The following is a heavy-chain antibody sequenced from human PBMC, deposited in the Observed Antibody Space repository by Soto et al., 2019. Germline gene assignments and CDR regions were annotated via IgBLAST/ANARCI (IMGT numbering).Heavy chain of an antibody. Sequence: ASVKVSCKASGYTFTSYGISWVRQAPGQELERMGWISAYNGNTNYAQKLQGRVTMTTDTSTSTAYMELRSLRSDDTAVYFCARALYYYDSSGYYGMDVWGQGTTVTVSS. V-gene: IGHV1-18*01. CDR1: GYTFTSYG. D-gene: IGHD3-22*01. CDR2: ISAYNGNT. CDR3: ARALYYYDSSGYYGMDV. J-gene: IGHJ6*02.